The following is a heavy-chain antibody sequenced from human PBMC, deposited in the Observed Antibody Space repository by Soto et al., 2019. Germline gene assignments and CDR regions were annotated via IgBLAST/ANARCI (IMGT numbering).Heavy chain of an antibody. D-gene: IGHD3-9*01. Sequence: QVQLVESGGGVVQPGRSLRLSCAASGFTFSSYGMHWVRQAPGKGLEWVAVIWYDGSNKYYADSVKGRFTISRDNSKNTLYLQMNSLRAEDTAVYYCARDTPYVDWLPRDDAFDIWGQGTMVTVSS. J-gene: IGHJ3*02. CDR2: IWYDGSNK. CDR3: ARDTPYVDWLPRDDAFDI. V-gene: IGHV3-33*01. CDR1: GFTFSSYG.